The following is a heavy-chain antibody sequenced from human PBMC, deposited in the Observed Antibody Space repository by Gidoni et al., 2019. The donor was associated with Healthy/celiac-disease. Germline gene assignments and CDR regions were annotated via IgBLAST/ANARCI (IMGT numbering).Heavy chain of an antibody. V-gene: IGHV4-59*01. D-gene: IGHD3-22*01. CDR1: GGSISSYY. J-gene: IGHJ5*02. CDR2: IYYSGST. CDR3: ARVHPAGYYEGRWSFDP. Sequence: QVQLQESGPGLVKPSETLSLTCTVSGGSISSYYWSWIRQPPGKGLEWIGYIYYSGSTNYNPSLKSRVTISVDTSKNQFSLKLSSVTAADTAVYYCARVHPAGYYEGRWSFDPWGQGTLVTVSS.